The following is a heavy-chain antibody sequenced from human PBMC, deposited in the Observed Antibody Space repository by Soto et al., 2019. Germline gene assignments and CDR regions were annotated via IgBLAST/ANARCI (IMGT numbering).Heavy chain of an antibody. D-gene: IGHD2-15*01. V-gene: IGHV3-9*01. CDR2: ISWNSGSI. CDR1: GYTFDDYA. Sequence: EVQLVESGGGLVQPGRSLRLSCAASGYTFDDYAMHWVRQAPGKGLEWVSGISWNSGSIGYADSVKGRFTISRDNAKNSLYLHMNSLRAEDTALYYCAKGRDCSGGSCYRVYFQHWGQGTLVTVSS. CDR3: AKGRDCSGGSCYRVYFQH. J-gene: IGHJ1*01.